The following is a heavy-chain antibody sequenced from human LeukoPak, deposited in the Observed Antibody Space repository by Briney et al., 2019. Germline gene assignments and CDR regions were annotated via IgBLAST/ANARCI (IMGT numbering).Heavy chain of an antibody. CDR1: GGTFSSYA. D-gene: IGHD3-22*01. CDR2: IIPSLGIA. V-gene: IGHV1-69*04. J-gene: IGHJ3*02. Sequence: SVKGSCKASGGTFSSYAISWVRQAPGQGLEWMGRIIPSLGIANYAQKFQGRVTITADKSTSTAYMELSSLRSEDTAVYYCARDPDYDSRGAGLGAFDIWGQGTMVTVSS. CDR3: ARDPDYDSRGAGLGAFDI.